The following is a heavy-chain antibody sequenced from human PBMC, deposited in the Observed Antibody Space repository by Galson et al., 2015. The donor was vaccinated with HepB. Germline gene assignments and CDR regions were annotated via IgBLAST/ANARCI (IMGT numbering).Heavy chain of an antibody. Sequence: SVKVSCKASGGTFISYAVSWVRQAPGHGLEWMGGIIPIFGSPNYAQKFQGRVTITADASTSTAYMELSSLTSEDTATYYCARDRLGTTQTEGFDPWGQGTLVTVSS. J-gene: IGHJ5*02. CDR1: GGTFISYA. CDR3: ARDRLGTTQTEGFDP. V-gene: IGHV1-69*13. CDR2: IIPIFGSP. D-gene: IGHD4-17*01.